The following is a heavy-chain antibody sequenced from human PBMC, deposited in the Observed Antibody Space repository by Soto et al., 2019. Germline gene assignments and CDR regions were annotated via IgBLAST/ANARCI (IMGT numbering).Heavy chain of an antibody. Sequence: EVKLVQSGGGLVQPGGSLRLSCAASEFSFNFYWMHWVRQTPGKGLVWVSRINPAGTITNYADSVEGRFIISRDNAATTLYLQMNSLSAEDTAIYYCTSDTFGLRDSWGQGTLVTVSS. D-gene: IGHD3-3*01. CDR2: INPAGTIT. CDR3: TSDTFGLRDS. J-gene: IGHJ4*02. CDR1: EFSFNFYW. V-gene: IGHV3-74*01.